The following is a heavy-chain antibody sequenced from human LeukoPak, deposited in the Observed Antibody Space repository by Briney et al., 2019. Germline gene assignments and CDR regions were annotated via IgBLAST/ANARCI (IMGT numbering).Heavy chain of an antibody. CDR1: GGSISSGDYY. CDR3: AKSQLPSWGAFDI. V-gene: IGHV4-30-4*08. D-gene: IGHD2-2*01. J-gene: IGHJ3*02. CDR2: IYYSGST. Sequence: PSQTLSLTXTVSGGSISSGDYYWSWIRQPPGKGLEWIGYIYYSGSTYYNPSIKSRVTISVDTSKNQFSLKLSSVTAADTAVYYCAKSQLPSWGAFDIWGQGTMVTVSS.